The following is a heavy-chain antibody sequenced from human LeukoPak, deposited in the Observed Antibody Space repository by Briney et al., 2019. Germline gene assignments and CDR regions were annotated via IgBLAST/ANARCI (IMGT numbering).Heavy chain of an antibody. D-gene: IGHD3-10*01. V-gene: IGHV3-30*03. CDR3: ARGSLVHYYGSGSYRIRAGFDC. Sequence: GGSLRLSCAASGFTFSSYGMHWVRQAPGKGLEWVAVISYDGSNKYYADSVKGRFTISRDNSKNTLYLQMNSLRAEDTAVYYCARGSLVHYYGSGSYRIRAGFDCWGQGTLVTVSS. CDR1: GFTFSSYG. CDR2: ISYDGSNK. J-gene: IGHJ4*02.